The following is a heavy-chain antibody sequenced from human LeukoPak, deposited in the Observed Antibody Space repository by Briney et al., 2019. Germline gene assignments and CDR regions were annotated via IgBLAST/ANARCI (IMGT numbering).Heavy chain of an antibody. CDR2: ISSSGSTI. CDR1: GFTFSSYE. CDR3: ATTCGGDCSWAFDY. Sequence: PGGSLRLSCVASGFTFSSYEMNWVRQAPGKGLEWVSYISSSGSTIYYADSVKGRFTISRDNAKNSLYLQMNSLRAEDTAVYYCATTCGGDCSWAFDYWGQGTLVTVSS. D-gene: IGHD2-21*02. J-gene: IGHJ4*02. V-gene: IGHV3-48*03.